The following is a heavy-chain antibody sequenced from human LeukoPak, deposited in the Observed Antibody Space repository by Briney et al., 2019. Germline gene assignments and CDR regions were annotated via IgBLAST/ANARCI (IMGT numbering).Heavy chain of an antibody. V-gene: IGHV4-59*11. CDR3: ARDTHEYGSGSYYDDTFDS. CDR2: MHHSGKA. D-gene: IGHD3-10*01. CDR1: GGSMIDHY. J-gene: IGHJ3*02. Sequence: SETLSLTCTVSGGSMIDHYWSWVRQPPGKGLEWVGYMHHSGKANSNPSLKSRVTISVDTSKNQVSLKLSSMTAADTAVYYCARDTHEYGSGSYYDDTFDSWGQGTLVTVSS.